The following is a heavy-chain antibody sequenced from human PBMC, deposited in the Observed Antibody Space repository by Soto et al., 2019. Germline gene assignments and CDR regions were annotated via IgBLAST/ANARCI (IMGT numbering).Heavy chain of an antibody. CDR1: GYNFRNYG. D-gene: IGHD5-12*01. CDR3: ARVIGVASMDH. Sequence: QVQLVQSGAEVKKSGASVKVSCKASGYNFRNYGITWLRQAPGQGLEWMGWIGAYNGNRKYLQKLQGRVTMTTDTSTNTAYMELTSLKSDNTAVYYCARVIGVASMDHWGQGTQVTVSS. CDR2: IGAYNGNR. J-gene: IGHJ4*02. V-gene: IGHV1-18*01.